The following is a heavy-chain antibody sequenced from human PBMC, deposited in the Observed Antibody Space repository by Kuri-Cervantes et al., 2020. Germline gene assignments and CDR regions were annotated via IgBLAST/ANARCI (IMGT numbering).Heavy chain of an antibody. Sequence: GESLKISCAASGFTCSSYAMSWVRQAPGKGLEWVSAISGSGGSTYYADSVKGRFTFSRDNSKNTVYLQMNSLRAEDTAVYYCAKEGYSYGTGAFDIWGQGTMVTVSS. J-gene: IGHJ3*02. V-gene: IGHV3-23*01. CDR2: ISGSGGST. D-gene: IGHD5-18*01. CDR1: GFTCSSYA. CDR3: AKEGYSYGTGAFDI.